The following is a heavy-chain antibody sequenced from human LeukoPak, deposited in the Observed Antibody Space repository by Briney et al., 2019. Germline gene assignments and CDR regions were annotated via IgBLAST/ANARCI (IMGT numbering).Heavy chain of an antibody. CDR2: IKPDGSEK. Sequence: GGSLRLSCVASGFTFSTYWMSWVRQAPGKGLEWVAYIKPDGSEKSYVDSVKGRFTISRDNAKNSLYLQMNSLRAEDTAVYSCARGHWFDPWGQGTLATVSS. J-gene: IGHJ5*02. CDR3: ARGHWFDP. V-gene: IGHV3-7*03. CDR1: GFTFSTYW.